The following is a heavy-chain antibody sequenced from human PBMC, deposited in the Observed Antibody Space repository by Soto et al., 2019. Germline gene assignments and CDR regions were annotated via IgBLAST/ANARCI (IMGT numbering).Heavy chain of an antibody. CDR3: ARHGSSTDFDY. CDR2: ISVDNGNI. D-gene: IGHD5-12*01. J-gene: IGHJ4*02. CDR1: GYTFTTSG. V-gene: IGHV1-18*01. Sequence: GASVNVSCKASGYTFTTSGISWVRQAPGQGLEWMGWISVDNGNINYAQKFQGRVTMTRDTSTNTAYMELRSLRSDDTAVYYCARHGSSTDFDYRGQGSQVTVSA.